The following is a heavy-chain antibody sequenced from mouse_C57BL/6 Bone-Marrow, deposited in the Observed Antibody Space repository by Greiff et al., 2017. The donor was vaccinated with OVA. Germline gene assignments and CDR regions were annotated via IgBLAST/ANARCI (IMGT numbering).Heavy chain of an antibody. CDR3: AKFTPWDY. J-gene: IGHJ2*01. Sequence: QVQLKESGAELARPGASVKMSCKASGYTFTSYTMHWVKQRPGQGLEWIGYINPSSGYTKYNQKFKDKATLTADKSSSTAYMQLSSLTSEDSAVYYCAKFTPWDYWGQGTTLTVSS. V-gene: IGHV1-4*01. CDR1: GYTFTSYT. CDR2: INPSSGYT.